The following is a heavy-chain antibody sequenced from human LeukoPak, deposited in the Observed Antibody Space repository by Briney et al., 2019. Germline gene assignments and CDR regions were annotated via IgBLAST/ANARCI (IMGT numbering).Heavy chain of an antibody. J-gene: IGHJ3*02. D-gene: IGHD3-22*01. CDR3: AKGNLYDSSGYFLYDAFDM. CDR1: GFTFDDYA. CDR2: ISRNSGSI. Sequence: GGSLRLSCAASGFTFDDYAMHWVRQAPGKGLEWVSGISRNSGSIGYADSVKGRFTISSDNAKNSLYLQMNSLRAEDTALYYCAKGNLYDSSGYFLYDAFDMWGQGTMVTVSS. V-gene: IGHV3-9*01.